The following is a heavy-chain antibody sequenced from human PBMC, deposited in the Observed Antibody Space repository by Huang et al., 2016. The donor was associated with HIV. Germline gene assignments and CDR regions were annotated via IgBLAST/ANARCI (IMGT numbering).Heavy chain of an antibody. V-gene: IGHV3-74*01. CDR2: VKNDGSST. CDR1: GFTFSSYW. CDR3: AREMYGGILDTDAFDI. J-gene: IGHJ3*02. Sequence: EVQLVESGGGLVQPGGSLRLSCAASGFTFSSYWMHWVRQAPGTGLVWVARVKNDGSSTSNADSVKGRFTISRDNAKNTLDLQMNSLRAEDTAVYYCAREMYGGILDTDAFDIWGQGTMVTVSS. D-gene: IGHD2-15*01.